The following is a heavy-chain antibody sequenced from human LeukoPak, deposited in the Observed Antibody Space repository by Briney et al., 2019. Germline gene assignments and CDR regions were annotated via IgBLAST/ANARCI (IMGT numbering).Heavy chain of an antibody. J-gene: IGHJ6*03. D-gene: IGHD3-3*01. V-gene: IGHV3-7*01. CDR1: EFTFSSFY. CDR2: IDKDGGET. CDR3: ARIFGYYYYYMDV. Sequence: PGGSLRLSCAASEFTFSSFYMTWIRQAPGKGREWVATIDKDGGETFYGDSVKGRFTISTDNAQRSLYLEMNSLRDEDTAVYYCARIFGYYYYYMDVWGKGTAVTISS.